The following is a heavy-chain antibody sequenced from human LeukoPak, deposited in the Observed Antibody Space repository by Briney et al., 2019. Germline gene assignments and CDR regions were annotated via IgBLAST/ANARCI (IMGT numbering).Heavy chain of an antibody. CDR2: IFGSATNK. CDR1: GFTFSTYA. CDR3: AKDRVPDGVWEIDY. D-gene: IGHD1-14*01. Sequence: AAGSLRISCAGSGFTFSTYARNWVRQAPGKWLELVSGIFGSATNKYSADSVKGCFTISRDNSKSTLYLQMDSMRAEDTAVYYRAKDRVPDGVWEIDYWGQGTLVTVSS. J-gene: IGHJ4*02. V-gene: IGHV3-23*01.